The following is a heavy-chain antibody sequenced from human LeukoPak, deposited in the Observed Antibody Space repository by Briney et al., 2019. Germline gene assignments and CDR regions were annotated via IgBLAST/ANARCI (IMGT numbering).Heavy chain of an antibody. D-gene: IGHD6-6*01. V-gene: IGHV1-69*04. CDR2: IIPILGIA. CDR1: GGTFSSYA. J-gene: IGHJ4*02. CDR3: ARVDGGFEYSSSRTFDY. Sequence: SVKVSCKASGGTFSSYAISWVRQAPGQGLEWVGRIIPILGIANYAQKFQGRVTITADKSTSTAYMELSSLRSEVTAVYYCARVDGGFEYSSSRTFDYWGQGTLVTVSS.